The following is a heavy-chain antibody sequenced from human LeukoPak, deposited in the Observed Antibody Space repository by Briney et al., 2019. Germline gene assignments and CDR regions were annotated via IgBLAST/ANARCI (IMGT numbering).Heavy chain of an antibody. CDR3: ASSDSSGYGAFDI. D-gene: IGHD3-22*01. Sequence: TGGSLRLSCAASGFTFSSYGMTWVRQAPGKGLEWVSYISSSSSTIYYADSVKGRFTISRDNAKKSLYLQMNSLRAEDTAVYYCASSDSSGYGAFDIWGQGTMVTVSS. CDR1: GFTFSSYG. J-gene: IGHJ3*02. V-gene: IGHV3-48*04. CDR2: ISSSSSTI.